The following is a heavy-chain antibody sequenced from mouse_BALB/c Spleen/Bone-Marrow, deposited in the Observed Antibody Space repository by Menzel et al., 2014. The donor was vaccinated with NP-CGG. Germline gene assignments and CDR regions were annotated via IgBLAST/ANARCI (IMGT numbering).Heavy chain of an antibody. D-gene: IGHD4-1*01. CDR2: INPSTGYT. CDR1: GYTFTSYW. V-gene: IGHV1-7*01. CDR3: ATGTYYFDY. Sequence: VQLQQSGAELAKPGASVKMSCKASGYTFTSYWMHWVKQRPGQCLEWIGYINPSTGYTEYNQKFKDKATLTADKSSSTAYMQLSSLTSEDSAVYYCATGTYYFDYWGQGTTLTVSS. J-gene: IGHJ2*01.